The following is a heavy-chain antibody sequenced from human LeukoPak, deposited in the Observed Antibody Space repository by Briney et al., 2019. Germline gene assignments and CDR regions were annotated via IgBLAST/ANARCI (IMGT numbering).Heavy chain of an antibody. J-gene: IGHJ4*02. Sequence: GGSLRLSCAASGFTFDDYAMHWVRQAPGKGLEWVSGISWNSGSIGYADSVKGRFTISRDNAKNSLYLQMNSLRAEDMASYYCAKGDTAMVTGWFDYWGQGTLVTVSS. D-gene: IGHD5-18*01. CDR2: ISWNSGSI. CDR1: GFTFDDYA. CDR3: AKGDTAMVTGWFDY. V-gene: IGHV3-9*03.